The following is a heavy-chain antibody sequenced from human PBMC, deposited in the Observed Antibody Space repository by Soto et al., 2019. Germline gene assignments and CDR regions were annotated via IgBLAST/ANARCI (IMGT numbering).Heavy chain of an antibody. Sequence: ASVKVSCKASGYTFTSYGISWVRQAPGQGLEWMGWISAYNGNTNYAQKLQGRVTMTTDTSTSTAYMELRSLGSYDTAVYYCGRWRRLRYFDWPKGRFDPWGKGTLVTVSS. J-gene: IGHJ5*02. V-gene: IGHV1-18*01. CDR1: GYTFTSYG. CDR3: GRWRRLRYFDWPKGRFDP. D-gene: IGHD3-9*01. CDR2: ISAYNGNT.